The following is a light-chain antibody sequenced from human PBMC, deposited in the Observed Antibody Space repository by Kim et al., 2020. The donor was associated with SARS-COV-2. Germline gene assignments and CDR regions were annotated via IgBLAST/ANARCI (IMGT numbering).Light chain of an antibody. V-gene: IGLV3-19*01. CDR1: SLRSYY. J-gene: IGLJ2*01. CDR2: GKN. Sequence: SSELTQDPAVSVALGQTVRFTCQGDSLRSYYATWYQQKPGQAPILLIYGKNNRPSGIPVRFSGSSSGNTASLTITGTQAGDEADYYCNSRDTNDIVLFGGGTKLTVL. CDR3: NSRDTNDIVL.